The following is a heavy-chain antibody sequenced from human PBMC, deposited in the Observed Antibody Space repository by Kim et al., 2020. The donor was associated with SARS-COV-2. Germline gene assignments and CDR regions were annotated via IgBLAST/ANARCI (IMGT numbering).Heavy chain of an antibody. J-gene: IGHJ6*02. CDR1: GGTFSSYA. Sequence: SVKVSCKASGGTFSSYAISWVRQAPGQGLEWMGGIIPIFGTANYAQKFQGRVTITADESTSTAYMELSSLRSEDTAVYYCARDFGSGSYYRDYYYYGMDGWGQGTTVTVSS. CDR3: ARDFGSGSYYRDYYYYGMDG. V-gene: IGHV1-69*13. D-gene: IGHD3-10*01. CDR2: IIPIFGTA.